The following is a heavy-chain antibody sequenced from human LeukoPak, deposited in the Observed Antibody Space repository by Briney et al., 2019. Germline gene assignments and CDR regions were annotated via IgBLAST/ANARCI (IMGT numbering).Heavy chain of an antibody. Sequence: GGSLRLSCAASGFTFSSYAMSCVRQAPGKVLEWVSAISGRGGSTYYADSVKGRFTISRDNSKNTLYLQMNSMRAEDTAVYYCARQADSSGYEGFDYWGQGTLVTVSS. CDR1: GFTFSSYA. CDR2: ISGRGGST. CDR3: ARQADSSGYEGFDY. D-gene: IGHD3-22*01. J-gene: IGHJ4*02. V-gene: IGHV3-23*01.